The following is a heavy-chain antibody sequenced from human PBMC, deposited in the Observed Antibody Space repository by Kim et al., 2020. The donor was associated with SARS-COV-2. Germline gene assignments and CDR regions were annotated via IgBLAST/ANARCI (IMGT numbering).Heavy chain of an antibody. D-gene: IGHD6-13*01. J-gene: IGHJ3*02. V-gene: IGHV3-20*01. CDR3: ARARGSSSWYAAFDI. CDR1: GFTFDDYG. CDR2: INWNGGST. Sequence: GGSLRLSCAASGFTFDDYGMSWVRQAPGKGLEWVSGINWNGGSTGYADSVKGRFTISRDNAKNSLYLQMNSLRAEDTALYHCARARGSSSWYAAFDIWGQGTMVTVSS.